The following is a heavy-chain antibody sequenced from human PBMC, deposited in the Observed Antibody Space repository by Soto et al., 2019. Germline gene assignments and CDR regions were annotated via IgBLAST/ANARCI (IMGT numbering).Heavy chain of an antibody. Sequence: QVQLVQSGPEVKKHGSSVNVSCTASGGTISRYPITWVRQVPGQGLEWVGRIIPLLGTTTYAQKFQGRVKVIADKTTNTGYMGLSSLRSEDTAVYYCARDGARVADAFAIWGQGTKVTFS. CDR2: IIPLLGTT. CDR1: GGTISRYP. D-gene: IGHD2-15*01. V-gene: IGHV1-69*08. CDR3: ARDGARVADAFAI. J-gene: IGHJ3*02.